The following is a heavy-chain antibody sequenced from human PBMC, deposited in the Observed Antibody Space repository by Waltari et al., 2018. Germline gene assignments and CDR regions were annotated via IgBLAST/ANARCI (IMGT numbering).Heavy chain of an antibody. V-gene: IGHV3-21*01. CDR1: GFTFSSYS. D-gene: IGHD3-10*01. CDR2: ISSSSSYI. J-gene: IGHJ4*02. Sequence: EVQLVESGGGLVKPGGSLRLSCAASGFTFSSYSMNWVRQAPGKGLEWVSSISSSSSYIYYADSVKGRFTISRDNAKNSLYLQMNSLRAEDTAVYYCARTYRGQLGGYYFDYWGQGTLVTVSS. CDR3: ARTYRGQLGGYYFDY.